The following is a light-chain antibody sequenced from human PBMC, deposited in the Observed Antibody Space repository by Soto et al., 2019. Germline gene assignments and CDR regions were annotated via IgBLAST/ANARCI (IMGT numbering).Light chain of an antibody. Sequence: EIVLTQSPGTLSLSPGERATLSCRASQSVSSSYLAWYQQKPGQAPRLLIYGASSRATGIPDTFSGSGSGTAFKLTISRLEPEDGAVYYCQHYGSSPRGTFGQGTKVEIK. V-gene: IGKV3-20*01. J-gene: IGKJ1*01. CDR3: QHYGSSPRGT. CDR1: QSVSSSY. CDR2: GAS.